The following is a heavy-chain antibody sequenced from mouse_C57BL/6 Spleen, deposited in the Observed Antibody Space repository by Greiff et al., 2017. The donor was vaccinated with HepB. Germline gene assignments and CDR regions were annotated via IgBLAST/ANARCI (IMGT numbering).Heavy chain of an antibody. J-gene: IGHJ4*01. CDR2: IDPSDSYT. V-gene: IGHV1-59*01. CDR1: GYTFTSYW. CDR3: ARKGYYGSSFAAMDY. Sequence: VQLQQPGAELVRPGTSVKLSCKASGYTFTSYWMHWVKQRPGQGLEWIGVIDPSDSYTNYNQKFKGKATLTVDTSSSTAYRQLSSLTSEDSAVYYCARKGYYGSSFAAMDYWGQGTSVTVSS. D-gene: IGHD1-1*01.